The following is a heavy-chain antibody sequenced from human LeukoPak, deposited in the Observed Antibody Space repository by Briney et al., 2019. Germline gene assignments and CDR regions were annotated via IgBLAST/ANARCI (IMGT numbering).Heavy chain of an antibody. CDR1: GYSFTSYW. J-gene: IGHJ6*03. D-gene: IGHD5-24*01. Sequence: GESLKISCKGSGYSFTSYWIGWVRQMPGKGLEWMGIIYPGDSDTRYSPSFQGQVTISADKSISTAYLQWSSLKASDTAMYYCARPRRDGYNYYYYMDVWGKGTTVTVSS. V-gene: IGHV5-51*01. CDR3: ARPRRDGYNYYYYMDV. CDR2: IYPGDSDT.